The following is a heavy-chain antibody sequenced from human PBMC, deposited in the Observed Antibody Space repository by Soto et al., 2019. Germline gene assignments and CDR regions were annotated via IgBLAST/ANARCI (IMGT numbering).Heavy chain of an antibody. CDR2: IYYSGST. J-gene: IGHJ5*02. CDR3: ARARYGSITKGFHT. V-gene: IGHV4-59*01. Sequence: SETLSLTCTVSGGSISSYYWSWIRQPPGKGLEWIGYIYYSGSTNYNPSLKSRVTISLDTSKNQFCLKLSSVTASYTTLYYCARARYGSITKGFHTWPPGTLLTVSS. CDR1: GGSISSYY. D-gene: IGHD3-10*01.